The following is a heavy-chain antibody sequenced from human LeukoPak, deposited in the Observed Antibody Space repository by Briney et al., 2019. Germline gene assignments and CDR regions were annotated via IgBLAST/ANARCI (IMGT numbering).Heavy chain of an antibody. CDR1: GFTFRSYA. CDR2: ISGPGYTT. Sequence: GGSLRLSCAASGFTFRSYAMSWVRQAPGKGLEWVSVISGPGYTTYHADSVKGRLTISRDNSNNILYLQLSSLRVEDTAVYYCAKDLSDNYNLFDYWGQGTLVTVSS. J-gene: IGHJ4*02. CDR3: AKDLSDNYNLFDY. D-gene: IGHD1-1*01. V-gene: IGHV3-23*01.